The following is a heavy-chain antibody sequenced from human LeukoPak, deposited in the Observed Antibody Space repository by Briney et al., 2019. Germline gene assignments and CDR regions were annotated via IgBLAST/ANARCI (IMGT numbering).Heavy chain of an antibody. Sequence: GGSLRLSCAASGFTFSSYSMNWVRQAPGKGLEWVSYISDSGGTIYYVDSVRGRFTISRDNAKNSLYLQMNSLRAEDTAVYYCARGRPIDYWGQGTLVTVSS. V-gene: IGHV3-48*01. CDR1: GFTFSSYS. J-gene: IGHJ4*02. CDR3: ARGRPIDY. CDR2: ISDSGGTI.